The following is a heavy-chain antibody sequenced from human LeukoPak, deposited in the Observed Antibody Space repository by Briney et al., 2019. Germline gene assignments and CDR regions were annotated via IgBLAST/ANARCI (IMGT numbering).Heavy chain of an antibody. V-gene: IGHV4-61*02. J-gene: IGHJ5*02. CDR2: IYTSGST. CDR1: GGSISSGSYY. D-gene: IGHD3-16*01. CDR3: ARDGGTRLGFDP. Sequence: SETLSLTCTVSGGSISSGSYYWSWIRQPAGKGLEWIGRIYTSGSTNYNPSLRSRVTISLDTSRSRFSLRLTSVTAADTAVYYCARDGGTRLGFDPWGQGTLVTVSS.